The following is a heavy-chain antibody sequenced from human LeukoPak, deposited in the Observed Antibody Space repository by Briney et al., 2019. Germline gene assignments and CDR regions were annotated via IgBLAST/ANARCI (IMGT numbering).Heavy chain of an antibody. CDR1: GFTFSSYS. V-gene: IGHV3-21*01. CDR3: ARARSRTMIVVVPSPFDI. D-gene: IGHD3-22*01. CDR2: ISSSSSYI. Sequence: GGSLRLSCAASGFTFSSYSMNWVRQAPGKGLEWVSSISSSSSYIYYTDSVKGRFTISRDNAKNSLYLQMNSLRAEDTAVYYCARARSRTMIVVVPSPFDIWGQGTMVTVSS. J-gene: IGHJ3*02.